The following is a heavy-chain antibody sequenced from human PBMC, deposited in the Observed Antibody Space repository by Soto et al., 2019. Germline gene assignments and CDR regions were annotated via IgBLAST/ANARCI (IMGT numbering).Heavy chain of an antibody. V-gene: IGHV4-39*01. CDR3: TCIFSGGYGYGFYYYGMDV. D-gene: IGHD5-18*01. CDR2: IYYSGST. CDR1: GGSISSSSYY. J-gene: IGHJ6*02. Sequence: SETLSLTCTVSGGSISSSSYYWGWIRQPPGKGLEWIGSIYYSGSTYYNPSLKSRVTISVDTSKNQFSLKLSSVTAADTAVYYCTCIFSGGYGYGFYYYGMDVWGQGTTVT.